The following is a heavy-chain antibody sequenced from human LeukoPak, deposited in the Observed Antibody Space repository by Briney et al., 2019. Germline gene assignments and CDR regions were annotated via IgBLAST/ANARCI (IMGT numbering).Heavy chain of an antibody. CDR3: ARGAHYDFWSGLGY. CDR1: GYTFTSYD. Sequence: GASVKVSYKASGYTFTSYDISWVRQAPGQGLEWMGGIIPIFGTANYAQKFQGRVTITTDESTSTAYMELSSLRSEDTAVYYCARGAHYDFWSGLGYWGQGTLVTVSS. J-gene: IGHJ4*02. CDR2: IIPIFGTA. D-gene: IGHD3-3*01. V-gene: IGHV1-69*05.